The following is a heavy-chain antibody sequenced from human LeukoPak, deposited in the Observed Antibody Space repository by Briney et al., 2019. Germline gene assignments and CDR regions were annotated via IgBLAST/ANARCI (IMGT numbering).Heavy chain of an antibody. CDR1: GGSISSYY. D-gene: IGHD5-18*01. Sequence: SETLSLTCTVSGGSISSYYWSWIRQPPGKGLEWIGCIYYSGSTNYNPSLKSRVTISVDTSKNQFSLKLSSVTAAYTAVYYCARGYSYGYGWFDPWGQGTLVTVSS. CDR2: IYYSGST. V-gene: IGHV4-59*08. J-gene: IGHJ5*02. CDR3: ARGYSYGYGWFDP.